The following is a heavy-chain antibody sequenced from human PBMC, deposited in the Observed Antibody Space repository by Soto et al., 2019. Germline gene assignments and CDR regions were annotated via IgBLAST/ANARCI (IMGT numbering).Heavy chain of an antibody. CDR2: IYSGGST. J-gene: IGHJ4*02. CDR1: GFTVSSNY. CDR3: ARVYCSSTSCSAGNFDY. V-gene: IGHV3-53*01. Sequence: GSLRLSCAASGFTVSSNYMSWVRQAPGKGLEWVSVIYSGGSTYYADSVKGRFTISRDNSKNTLYLQMNSLRAEDTAVYYCARVYCSSTSCSAGNFDYWGQGTLVTVSS. D-gene: IGHD2-2*01.